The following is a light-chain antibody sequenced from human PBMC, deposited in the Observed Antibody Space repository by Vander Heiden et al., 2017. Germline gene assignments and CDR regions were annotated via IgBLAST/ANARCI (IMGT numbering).Light chain of an antibody. J-gene: IGKJ1*01. CDR3: QQYNSSPWA. CDR2: DAS. Sequence: DIQMTQSPSTLSGSVGDSVTITCRASQSISSWLAWYQQKPGKSPKLLIYDASSLESGVPSRFSGSGSGTEFTLTISSLQPDDFATYYCQQYNSSPWAFGQGTKVEIK. CDR1: QSISSW. V-gene: IGKV1-5*01.